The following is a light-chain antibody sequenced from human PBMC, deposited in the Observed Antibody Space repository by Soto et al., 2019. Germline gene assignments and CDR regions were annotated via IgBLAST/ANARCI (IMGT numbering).Light chain of an antibody. CDR2: DAS. CDR1: QSISSY. CDR3: QQYNSYSWT. J-gene: IGKJ1*01. V-gene: IGKV3-11*01. Sequence: EIVLTQSPATLSLSPGERATLSCRASQSISSYLAWYQQKRGQAPRLLIYDASNRATGIPARFSGSGSGTDFTLTISSLETEDFAVYYCQQYNSYSWTFGQGTKLEIK.